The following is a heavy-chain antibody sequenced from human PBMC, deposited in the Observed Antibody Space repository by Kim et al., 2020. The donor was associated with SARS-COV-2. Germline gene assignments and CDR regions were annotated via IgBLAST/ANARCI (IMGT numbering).Heavy chain of an antibody. CDR2: ISYSGST. CDR3: ARGQLWFGKLFDYYGIDV. D-gene: IGHD3-10*01. V-gene: IGHV4-59*01. J-gene: IGHJ6*02. CDR1: GGSISTYY. Sequence: SETLSLTCTVSGGSISTYYWTWIRQAPGKGLEWIGFISYSGSTSYHPSLKSRVTISLDTSKSQFSLNLSSVTAADTAVYYCARGQLWFGKLFDYYGIDVWGRGTTDSVSS.